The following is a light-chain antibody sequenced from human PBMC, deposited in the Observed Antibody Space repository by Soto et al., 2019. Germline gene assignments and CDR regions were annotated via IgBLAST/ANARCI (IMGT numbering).Light chain of an antibody. CDR3: QQRSDWPST. CDR2: DAS. CDR1: QSVGSY. V-gene: IGKV3-11*01. J-gene: IGKJ4*01. Sequence: EIVLTQSPATLSLSPGDRATLSCRASQSVGSYLGWYQHRPGQAPRLLIYDASNRATGIPARFSGSGSGTAFTLTISSLEPEDFAVYYCQQRSDWPSTFGGGTKVEIK.